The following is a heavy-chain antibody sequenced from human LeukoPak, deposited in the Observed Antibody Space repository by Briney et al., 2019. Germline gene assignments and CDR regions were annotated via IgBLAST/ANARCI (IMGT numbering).Heavy chain of an antibody. CDR2: ISYDGSNK. J-gene: IGHJ5*02. D-gene: IGHD6-19*01. V-gene: IGHV3-30*03. CDR3: ARAGSSGWDNWFDP. CDR1: GFTFSSYG. Sequence: GGSLRLSCAASGFTFSSYGMHWVRQAPGKGLEWVAVISYDGSNKYYADSVKGRFTISRDNSKNTLYLQMNSLRAEDTAVYYCARAGSSGWDNWFDPWGQGTLVTVSS.